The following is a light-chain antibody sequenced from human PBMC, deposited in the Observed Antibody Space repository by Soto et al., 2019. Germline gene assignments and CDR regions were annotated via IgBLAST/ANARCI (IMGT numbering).Light chain of an antibody. CDR1: SSNIGAGYD. J-gene: IGLJ2*01. CDR2: VTN. Sequence: QSVLTQPPSVSGAPGQRVTISCSGSSSNIGAGYDVHWYQHLPGTAPKLLIYVTNNRPSGVPDRFSGSKSGTSASLAITGLQAEDEADYYCQSYDSSLSGPVLFGGGTKLTV. V-gene: IGLV1-40*01. CDR3: QSYDSSLSGPVL.